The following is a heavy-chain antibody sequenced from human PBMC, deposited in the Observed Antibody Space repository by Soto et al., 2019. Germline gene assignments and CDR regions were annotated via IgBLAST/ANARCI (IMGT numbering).Heavy chain of an antibody. CDR3: ARASTNYRYCSGGSCYPGGY. CDR2: ISYDGSNK. CDR1: GFTFSSYA. J-gene: IGHJ4*02. Sequence: TGGSLRLSCAASGFTFSSYAMHWVRQAPGKGLEWVAVISYDGSNKYYADSVKGRFTISRDNSKNTLYLQMNSLRAEDTAVYYCARASTNYRYCSGGSCYPGGYWGQGTLVTVSS. D-gene: IGHD2-15*01. V-gene: IGHV3-30-3*01.